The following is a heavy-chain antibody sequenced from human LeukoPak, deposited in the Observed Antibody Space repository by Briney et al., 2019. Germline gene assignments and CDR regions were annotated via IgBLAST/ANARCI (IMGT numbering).Heavy chain of an antibody. Sequence: GGSLRLSCAASGFTFTNHIMHWVRQAPGKGLEWVASIATDGSQTSYRGSVKGRFTISRDNSENKLYLQMNSLRAEDTAVYFCVRERPDTIVHTGAFDFWGQGTMLSVSS. J-gene: IGHJ3*01. V-gene: IGHV3-30-3*01. D-gene: IGHD1-14*01. CDR1: GFTFTNHI. CDR2: IATDGSQT. CDR3: VRERPDTIVHTGAFDF.